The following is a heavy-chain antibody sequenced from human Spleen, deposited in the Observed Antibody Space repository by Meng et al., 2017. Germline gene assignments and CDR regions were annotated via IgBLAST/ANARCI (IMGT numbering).Heavy chain of an antibody. CDR1: GDSGLSNSAA. D-gene: IGHD1-1*01. J-gene: IGHJ5*02. Sequence: QVQLQQSGPGLVKPSQTLSRTFAISGDSGLSNSAAWKWIRQSPSRRLEWLGRTYYRSKWYDDYALSVKSRITINPDTSKNQFSLQLNSVTPEATAVYYCARGVNTGSYVYWFDPWGQGTLVTVSS. CDR2: TYYRSKWYD. CDR3: ARGVNTGSYVYWFDP. V-gene: IGHV6-1*01.